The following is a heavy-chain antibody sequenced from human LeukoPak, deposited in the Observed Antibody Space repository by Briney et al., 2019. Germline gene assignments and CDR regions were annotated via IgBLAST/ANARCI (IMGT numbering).Heavy chain of an antibody. V-gene: IGHV3-74*01. CDR2: INSDGSIT. CDR1: GFTFTTYW. J-gene: IGHJ6*02. D-gene: IGHD5-18*01. Sequence: GGSLRLSCAASGFTFTTYWMHWVRQAPGKGLVWVSHINSDGSITSYADSVKGRFTISRDNAKNTLYLQMNSLRAEDTAVYYCARDAVDTANAVWGQGATVTVSS. CDR3: ARDAVDTANAV.